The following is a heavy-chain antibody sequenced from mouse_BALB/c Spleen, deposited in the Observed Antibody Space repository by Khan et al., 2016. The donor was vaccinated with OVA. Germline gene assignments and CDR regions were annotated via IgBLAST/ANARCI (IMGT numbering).Heavy chain of an antibody. CDR3: AREGDRYAFDD. CDR2: IYPGTGVT. D-gene: IGHD2-14*01. J-gene: IGHJ2*01. V-gene: IGHV1S132*01. Sequence: QVQLQQSGAELVRPGASVKLSCKTSGYIFTSYWIHWVKQRPGQGLEWIARIYPGTGVTYYNEKFKGKATLTADTSSSTAYMQLSSLKSEDSAVCFCAREGDRYAFDDWGQGTTLTGSS. CDR1: GYIFTSYW.